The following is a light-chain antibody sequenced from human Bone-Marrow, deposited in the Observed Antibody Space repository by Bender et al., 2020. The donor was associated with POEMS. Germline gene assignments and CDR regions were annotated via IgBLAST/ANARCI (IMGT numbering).Light chain of an antibody. J-gene: IGLJ1*01. Sequence: SYVLTQPPSVSVAPGQTARITCGGNNIGSKGVHWYQQKPGQSPVLIIYRDNNRPSGIPERFSGSNSGNTATLTISGTQAMDEADYYCQAWDTITSGVFGTGTTVTVL. CDR2: RDN. V-gene: IGLV3-21*01. CDR3: QAWDTITSGV. CDR1: NIGSKG.